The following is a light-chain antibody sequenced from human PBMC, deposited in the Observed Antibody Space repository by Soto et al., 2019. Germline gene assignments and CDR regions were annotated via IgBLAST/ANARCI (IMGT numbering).Light chain of an antibody. Sequence: EILLTQSRVTLSLSPGERATLSCRASQSVSSTYVAWYQLKPGQAPRLLIYAASSRATGIPDRFSGSGSGTDFTLTISRLEPEDFAVYYCHQYVTSHMYSFGQGTKLEIK. CDR3: HQYVTSHMYS. J-gene: IGKJ2*01. CDR2: AAS. CDR1: QSVSSTY. V-gene: IGKV3-20*01.